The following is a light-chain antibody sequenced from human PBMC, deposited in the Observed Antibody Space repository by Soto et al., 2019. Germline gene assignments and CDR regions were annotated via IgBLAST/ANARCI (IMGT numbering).Light chain of an antibody. V-gene: IGLV1-47*02. CDR1: GSNIGPNY. CDR3: AEWDDSMSGRV. Sequence: QSVLTQPPSASGTPGQRVTMSCSGSGSNIGPNYVYWFQQFPGTAPKLLVYNNDQRPSGVPDRFSGSKSGTSASLDISGLRSEDEADYYCAEWDDSMSGRVFGGGTKVT. CDR2: NND. J-gene: IGLJ3*02.